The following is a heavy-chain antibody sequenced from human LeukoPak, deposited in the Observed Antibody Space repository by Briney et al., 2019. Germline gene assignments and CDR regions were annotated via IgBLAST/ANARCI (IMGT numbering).Heavy chain of an antibody. CDR2: ISGSGGDT. Sequence: GRSLRLSCAASGFTFSKYVMTWVRQAPGKGLEWVSGISGSGGDTYYADSVKGRFTISRDNSKNTLFLQMNSLRAEDTALYYCVKDGRTSSPYWGQGTLVTVSS. J-gene: IGHJ4*02. CDR3: VKDGRTSSPY. D-gene: IGHD2-2*01. V-gene: IGHV3-23*01. CDR1: GFTFSKYV.